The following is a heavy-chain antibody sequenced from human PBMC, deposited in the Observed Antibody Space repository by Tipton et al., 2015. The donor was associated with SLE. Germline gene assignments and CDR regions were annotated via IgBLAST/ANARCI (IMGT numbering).Heavy chain of an antibody. CDR1: GGSISSYY. CDR3: ARLSGGDYHYYMGV. D-gene: IGHD7-27*01. Sequence: TLSLTCTVSGGSISSYYWSWIRQPPGKGLEWIGYIYYSGSTNYNPSLMSRVTLSVDRSKDQFSLKLTSVTAADTAVYYCARLSGGDYHYYMGVWGKGTTVTVSS. V-gene: IGHV4-59*12. J-gene: IGHJ6*03. CDR2: IYYSGST.